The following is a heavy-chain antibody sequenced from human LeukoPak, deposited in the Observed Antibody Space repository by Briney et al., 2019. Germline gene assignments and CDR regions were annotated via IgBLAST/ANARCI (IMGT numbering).Heavy chain of an antibody. Sequence: GGSLRLSCAASGFTFSSYDMHWVRQATGKGLEWVSAIGTAGDTYYPGSVKGRFTISRENAKNSLYLQMSSLRAGDTAVYYCARTTAMADNDAFDIWGQGTMVTVSS. CDR1: GFTFSSYD. D-gene: IGHD5-18*01. CDR2: IGTAGDT. CDR3: ARTTAMADNDAFDI. J-gene: IGHJ3*02. V-gene: IGHV3-13*01.